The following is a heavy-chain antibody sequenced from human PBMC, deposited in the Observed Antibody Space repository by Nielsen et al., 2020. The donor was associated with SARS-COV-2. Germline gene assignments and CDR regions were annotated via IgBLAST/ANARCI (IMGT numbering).Heavy chain of an antibody. CDR1: GFTFSSYT. CDR2: ISGSGGTT. CDR3: TSAPRSSVTPPWDY. D-gene: IGHD4-17*01. V-gene: IGHV3-23*01. J-gene: IGHJ4*02. Sequence: GGSLRLSCAASGFTFSSYTLSWVRQAPGKGLEWVAGISGSGGTTDYADSAKGRFAITRDNSGNTLYLHMNSLRAEDTAVYYCTSAPRSSVTPPWDYWGQGTLVTVSS.